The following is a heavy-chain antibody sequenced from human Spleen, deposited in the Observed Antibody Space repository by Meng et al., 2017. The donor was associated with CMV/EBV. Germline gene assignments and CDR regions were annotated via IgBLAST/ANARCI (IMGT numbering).Heavy chain of an antibody. CDR2: INPNSGDA. V-gene: IGHV1-2*02. D-gene: IGHD3-10*01. CDR3: ARGRGTGFNFDF. Sequence: CKASAYTFIDYYMHWVRQAPGQGLEWMGWINPNSGDANYAQKFQGRVTMARDTSIRTTYMELRRLRSDDTAVYYCARGRGTGFNFDFWGQGILVTVSS. J-gene: IGHJ4*02. CDR1: AYTFIDYY.